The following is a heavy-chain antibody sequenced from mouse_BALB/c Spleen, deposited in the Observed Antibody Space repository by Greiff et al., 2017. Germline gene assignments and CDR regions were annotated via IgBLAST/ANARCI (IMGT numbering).Heavy chain of an antibody. CDR3: ARTVYDYDDGTYYAMDY. V-gene: IGHV5-17*02. D-gene: IGHD2-4*01. CDR1: GFTFSSFG. CDR2: ISSGSSTI. J-gene: IGHJ4*01. Sequence: EVQRVESGGGLVQPGGSRKLSCAASGFTFSSFGMHWVRQAPEKGLEWVAYISSGSSTIYYADTVKGRFTISRDNPKNTLFLQMTSLRSEDTAMYYCARTVYDYDDGTYYAMDYWGQGTSVTVSS.